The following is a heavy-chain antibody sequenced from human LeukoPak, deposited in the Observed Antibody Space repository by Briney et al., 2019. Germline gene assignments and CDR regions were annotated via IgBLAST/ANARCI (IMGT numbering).Heavy chain of an antibody. CDR3: ARGPGWLPGRWPFDY. J-gene: IGHJ4*02. CDR1: GGSISSSSYY. CDR2: IFYSGST. V-gene: IGHV4-39*07. Sequence: SGTLSLTCTVSGGSISSSSYYWGWIRQPPGKGLEWIGSIFYSGSTYYNPSLKSRVTISVDTSKNQFSLKLSSVTAADTAVYYCARGPGWLPGRWPFDYWGQGTLVTVSS. D-gene: IGHD5-24*01.